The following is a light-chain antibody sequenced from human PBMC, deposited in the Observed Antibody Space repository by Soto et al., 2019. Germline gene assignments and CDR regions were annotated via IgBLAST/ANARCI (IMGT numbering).Light chain of an antibody. CDR1: QSVLSTSNNKNY. V-gene: IGKV4-1*01. CDR3: QQYYSSLHT. J-gene: IGKJ2*01. CDR2: WAS. Sequence: DIVMAQSPDSLAVSLGERATVNCKSSQSVLSTSNNKNYLAWYQQKPGQPPKALIYWASTRKSGVADRFSGRGSGTDFTPTITNLQAEDVAVYYCQQYYSSLHTFGQGTKLEIK.